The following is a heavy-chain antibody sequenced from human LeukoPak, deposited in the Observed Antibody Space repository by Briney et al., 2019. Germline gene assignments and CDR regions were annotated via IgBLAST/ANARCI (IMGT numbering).Heavy chain of an antibody. J-gene: IGHJ1*01. CDR3: ARDRLGSTGWYQYFYH. CDR1: GFTFTNFA. D-gene: IGHD6-19*01. V-gene: IGHV3-23*01. CDR2: INNNGVST. Sequence: PGGSLRLSCAGSGFTFTNFAISWVRQAPGKGLEWVSAINNNGVSTYYSDSAKGWFTISRDNSKNTVYLQMNSLRAEDSAVYYCARDRLGSTGWYQYFYHWGQGTLVTVSS.